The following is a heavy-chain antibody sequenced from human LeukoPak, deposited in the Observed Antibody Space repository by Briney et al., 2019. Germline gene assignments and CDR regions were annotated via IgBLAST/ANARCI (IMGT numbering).Heavy chain of an antibody. V-gene: IGHV4-31*03. Sequence: SETLSLTCTVSGCSISSGGYYWSWIPQHQGKGLEWIGYIYYSGSTYYNPSLKSRVTISVDTSKNQFSLKLSSVTAADTAVYYCARCMLYYYYMDVWGKGTTVTVSS. D-gene: IGHD2-8*01. CDR2: IYYSGST. CDR3: ARCMLYYYYMDV. J-gene: IGHJ6*03. CDR1: GCSISSGGYY.